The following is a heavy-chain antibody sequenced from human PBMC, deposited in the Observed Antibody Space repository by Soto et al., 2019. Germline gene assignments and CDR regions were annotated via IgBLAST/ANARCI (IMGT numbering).Heavy chain of an antibody. CDR3: ARGDYGDPDDAFDI. D-gene: IGHD4-17*01. CDR2: IWYDGSNK. J-gene: IGHJ3*02. CDR1: GFTFSRYG. V-gene: IGHV3-33*01. Sequence: QVQLVESGGGVVQPGRSLRLSCAASGFTFSRYGMHWVRQAPGKGLEWVAVIWYDGSNKYYPDSVKGRFTISRDNSKNTLYLQMNSLRAEDTAVYYCARGDYGDPDDAFDIWGQGTMVTVSS.